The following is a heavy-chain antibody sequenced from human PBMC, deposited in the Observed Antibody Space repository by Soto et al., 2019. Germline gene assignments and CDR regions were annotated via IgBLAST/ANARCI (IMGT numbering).Heavy chain of an antibody. CDR3: ARDSSSWYGTTWFDP. J-gene: IGHJ5*02. V-gene: IGHV3-7*01. CDR2: IKQDGSEK. CDR1: GFTFSSYW. D-gene: IGHD6-13*01. Sequence: EVQLVESGGGLVQPGGSLRLSCAASGFTFSSYWMSWVRQAPGKGLEWVANIKQDGSEKYYVDSVKGRFTISRDNAKNSLYLQMNSLRAEDTAVYYCARDSSSWYGTTWFDPWGQGTLVTVSS.